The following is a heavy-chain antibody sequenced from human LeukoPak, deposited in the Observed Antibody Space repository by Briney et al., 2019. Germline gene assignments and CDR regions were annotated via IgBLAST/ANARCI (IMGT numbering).Heavy chain of an antibody. CDR2: ISGSGGST. CDR1: GFTFSSYA. D-gene: IGHD3-22*01. Sequence: GGSLRLSCAASGFTFSSYAMSWVRQAPGKGLEWVSAISGSGGSTYYADSVKGRFTISRDNSKNTLYLQMNSLRAEDTALYYCATYYNDSSVGGYFDLWGRGALVTVAS. V-gene: IGHV3-23*01. J-gene: IGHJ2*01. CDR3: ATYYNDSSVGGYFDL.